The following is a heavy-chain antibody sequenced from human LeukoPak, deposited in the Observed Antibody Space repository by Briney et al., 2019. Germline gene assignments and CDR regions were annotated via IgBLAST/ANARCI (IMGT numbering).Heavy chain of an antibody. D-gene: IGHD6-6*01. CDR2: INPNSGGT. CDR3: ARAGFSSSSVLY. J-gene: IGHJ4*02. V-gene: IGHV1-2*06. Sequence: ASVKVSCKASGYTSTGYYMHWVRQAPGQGLEWMGRINPNSGGTNYAQKFQGRVTMTRDTSISTAYMELSRLRSDDTAVYYCARAGFSSSSVLYWGQGTLVTVSS. CDR1: GYTSTGYY.